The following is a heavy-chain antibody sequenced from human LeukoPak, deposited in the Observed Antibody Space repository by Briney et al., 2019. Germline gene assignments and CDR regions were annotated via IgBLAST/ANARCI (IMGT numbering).Heavy chain of an antibody. J-gene: IGHJ6*04. D-gene: IGHD6-13*01. CDR1: GYTFTSYA. V-gene: IGHV1-3*01. Sequence: GASVKVSCKASGYTFTSYAMHWVRQAPGQRLEWMGWINAGNGNTKYSQKFQGRVTTTRDTSASTAYMELSSLRSEDTAVYYCAREWGSSSFGLDYYYYYGMDVWGKGTTVTVSS. CDR2: INAGNGNT. CDR3: AREWGSSSFGLDYYYYYGMDV.